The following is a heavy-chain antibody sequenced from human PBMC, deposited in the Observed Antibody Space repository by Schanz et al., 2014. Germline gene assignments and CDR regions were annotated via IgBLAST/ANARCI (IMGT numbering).Heavy chain of an antibody. CDR1: GFTFSSYW. J-gene: IGHJ4*02. D-gene: IGHD3-10*01. Sequence: VQLVESGGGLVQPGGSLRLSCAASGFTFSSYWMLWVRQAPGKGLVWVSRVNSDGSTTTYADSVKGRFTISRDNAKNTLYLQMDSLRAEDTAVYYCARGRGSTYYLDYWGQGALVTVSS. V-gene: IGHV3-74*01. CDR3: ARGRGSTYYLDY. CDR2: VNSDGSTT.